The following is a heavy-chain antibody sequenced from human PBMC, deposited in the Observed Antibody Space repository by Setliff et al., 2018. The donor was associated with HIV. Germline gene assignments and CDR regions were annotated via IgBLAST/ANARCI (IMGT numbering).Heavy chain of an antibody. CDR1: GYTFTGYY. CDR2: INPNSGGT. J-gene: IGHJ5*02. Sequence: ASVKVSCKASGYTFTGYYMHWVRQAPGQGLEWMGWINPNSGGTNYAQKFQGRVTMTRDTSISTAYMELSRLRSDDTDVYYCARDQGRVVPAAINWFDPWGQGTLVTVSS. D-gene: IGHD2-2*01. V-gene: IGHV1-2*02. CDR3: ARDQGRVVPAAINWFDP.